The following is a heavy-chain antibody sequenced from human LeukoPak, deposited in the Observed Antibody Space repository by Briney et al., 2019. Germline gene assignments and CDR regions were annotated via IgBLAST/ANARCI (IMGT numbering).Heavy chain of an antibody. CDR3: ARDNDGRDFWRDRYYYGMDV. Sequence: ASVKVSCKASGYTFTGYDINWVRQATGQGLEWMGWMNPNSGNTGYAQKFQGRVTMTRNTSISTAYMELSSLRSEDTAVYYCARDNDGRDFWRDRYYYGMDVWGQGTTVTVSS. CDR2: MNPNSGNT. J-gene: IGHJ6*02. V-gene: IGHV1-8*01. D-gene: IGHD3-3*01. CDR1: GYTFTGYD.